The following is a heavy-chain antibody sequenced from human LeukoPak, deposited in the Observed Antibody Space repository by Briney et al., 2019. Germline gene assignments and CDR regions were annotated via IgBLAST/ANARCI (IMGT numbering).Heavy chain of an antibody. J-gene: IGHJ6*02. CDR2: IWYDGSNK. D-gene: IGHD3-10*01. Sequence: PGRSLRLSCAASGFTFSSYGMHWVRQAPGKGLEWVAVIWYDGSNKYYADSVKGRFTISRDNSKNTLYLQMNSLRAEDTAVYYCAKALFRWFGELPGGMDVWGQGTTVTVSS. CDR3: AKALFRWFGELPGGMDV. V-gene: IGHV3-33*06. CDR1: GFTFSSYG.